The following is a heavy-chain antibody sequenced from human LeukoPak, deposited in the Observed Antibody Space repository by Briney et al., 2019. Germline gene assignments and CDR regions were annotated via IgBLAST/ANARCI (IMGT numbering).Heavy chain of an antibody. CDR3: AKGPRGAGGYYYYMDV. CDR1: GFTFSSYA. CDR2: ISVSGGST. J-gene: IGHJ6*03. D-gene: IGHD2-15*01. V-gene: IGHV3-23*01. Sequence: TGGSLRLSCAASGFTFSSYAMSWVRQAPGKGLGWVSTISVSGGSTYYADSVKGRFTICRNNSKNTMYLQMNSMRAADTTVYYWAKGPRGAGGYYYYMDVWGKGTTVTVSS.